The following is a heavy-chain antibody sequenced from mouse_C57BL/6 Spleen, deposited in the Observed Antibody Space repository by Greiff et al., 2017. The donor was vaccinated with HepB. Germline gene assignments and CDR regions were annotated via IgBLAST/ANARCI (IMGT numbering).Heavy chain of an antibody. CDR2: ISSGSSTI. V-gene: IGHV5-17*01. CDR1: GFTFSDYG. J-gene: IGHJ4*01. CDR3: ARPIAIYCAMDY. Sequence: EVQLVESGGGLVKPGGSLKLSCAASGFTFSDYGMHWVRQAPEKGLEWVAYISSGSSTIYDADTVKGRFTISRDNAKNTLCLQMTSLRSEDTAMYYCARPIAIYCAMDYWGQGTSVTVSS.